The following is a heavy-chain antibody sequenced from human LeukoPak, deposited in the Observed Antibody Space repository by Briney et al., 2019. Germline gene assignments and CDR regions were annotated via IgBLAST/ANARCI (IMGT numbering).Heavy chain of an antibody. J-gene: IGHJ6*03. V-gene: IGHV4-59*01. CDR2: IYYSGST. CDR3: ARTLGGDSSWGLSYYYYMDV. D-gene: IGHD4-17*01. Sequence: KLSETLSLTCTVSGGSISSYYWSWIRQPPGKGLEWIGYIYYSGSTNYNPSLKSRVTISVDTSKNQFSLKLSSVTAADTAVYYCARTLGGDSSWGLSYYYYMDVWGKGTTVTVSS. CDR1: GGSISSYY.